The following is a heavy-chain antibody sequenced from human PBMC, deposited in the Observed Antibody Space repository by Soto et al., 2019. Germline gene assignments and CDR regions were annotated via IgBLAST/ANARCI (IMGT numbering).Heavy chain of an antibody. V-gene: IGHV3-74*01. CDR2: ITNDAKSA. J-gene: IGHJ6*04. Sequence: VQLVESGGGLVQPGGSLRLSCAASGFTFSSYWMKWVRHTAGKGLAWVGRITNDAKSAYYADSVKGRFTISRDNAKNTLYLQMNGLRDDDSSVYYSARDFWGGPDVWGKGTTVIVTS. CDR3: ARDFWGGPDV. D-gene: IGHD3-3*01. CDR1: GFTFSSYW.